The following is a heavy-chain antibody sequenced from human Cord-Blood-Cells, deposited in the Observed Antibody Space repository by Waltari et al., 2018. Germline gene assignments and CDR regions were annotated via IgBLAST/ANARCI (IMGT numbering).Heavy chain of an antibody. J-gene: IGHJ2*01. Sequence: EVQLVESGGGLIQPGGSLRLSCAASGFTVRSNYMTWFRQAPGKGLEWVSVIYSGGSTYYADSVKGRFTISRDNSKNTLYLQMNSLRAEDTAVYYCARDRRGIRGYWYFDLWGRGTLVTVSS. CDR1: GFTVRSNY. V-gene: IGHV3-53*01. D-gene: IGHD3-16*01. CDR3: ARDRRGIRGYWYFDL. CDR2: IYSGGST.